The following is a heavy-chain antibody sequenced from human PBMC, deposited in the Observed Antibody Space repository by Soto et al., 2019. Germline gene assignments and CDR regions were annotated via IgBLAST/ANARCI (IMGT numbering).Heavy chain of an antibody. CDR1: GYTFTSYA. J-gene: IGHJ6*03. CDR3: ARRKYNWNPPSYYYYMDV. CDR2: INAGNGNT. D-gene: IGHD1-20*01. Sequence: ASVKVSCKASGYTFTSYAMHWVRQAPGQRLEWMGWINAGNGNTKYSQKFQGRVTITRDTSAGTAYMELSSLRSEDTAVYYCARRKYNWNPPSYYYYMDVWGKGTTVTVSS. V-gene: IGHV1-3*01.